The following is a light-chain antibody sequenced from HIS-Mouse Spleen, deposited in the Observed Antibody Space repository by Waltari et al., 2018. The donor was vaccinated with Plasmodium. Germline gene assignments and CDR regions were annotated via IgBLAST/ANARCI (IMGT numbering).Light chain of an antibody. CDR2: KAS. CDR1: QSLSSW. V-gene: IGKV1-5*03. CDR3: QQYNSYWT. J-gene: IGKJ1*01. Sequence: DIQMTQSPSTLSASVGATSTLTCRASQSLSSWLAWYQQKPGKAPKLLIYKASSLASGVASRFSGSGSGTEFTLTISSLQPDDFATYYCQQYNSYWTFGQGTKVEIK.